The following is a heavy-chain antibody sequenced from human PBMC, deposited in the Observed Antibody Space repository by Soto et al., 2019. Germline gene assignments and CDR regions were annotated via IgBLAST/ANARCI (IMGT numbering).Heavy chain of an antibody. J-gene: IGHJ4*02. CDR2: ISFDGSSE. V-gene: IGHV3-33*01. CDR1: GFTFSSYG. D-gene: IGHD1-7*01. CDR3: ARVTGTTDFDC. Sequence: QMQLVESGGGVVQPGRSLRLSCAASGFTFSSYGMHWVRQAPGKGLEWVAFISFDGSSEYYADSVKGQFTISRDNSRDTLYLQMNRLRGEDTAVYYCARVTGTTDFDCWGQGTLVTVSS.